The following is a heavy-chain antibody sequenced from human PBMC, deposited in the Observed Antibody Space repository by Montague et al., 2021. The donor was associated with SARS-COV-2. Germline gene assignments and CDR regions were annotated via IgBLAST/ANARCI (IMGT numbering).Heavy chain of an antibody. CDR2: INYSGST. Sequence: SETLSLTCTASGDSMNNYYWSWIRQPPGKGLEWIGYINYSGSTHYNPSLQSRVTLSKDTSKNQFSLGLTSVTAADTAMYFCARAPIYRSSWYAYFDYWGQGTLVTVSS. J-gene: IGHJ4*02. D-gene: IGHD6-13*01. V-gene: IGHV4-59*01. CDR1: GDSMNNYY. CDR3: ARAPIYRSSWYAYFDY.